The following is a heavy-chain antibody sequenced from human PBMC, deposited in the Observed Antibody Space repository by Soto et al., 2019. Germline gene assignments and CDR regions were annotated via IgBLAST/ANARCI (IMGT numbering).Heavy chain of an antibody. CDR2: IYYSGS. Sequence: SETLSLTCTVSGGSVSSGSYYWSWIRQPPGKGLEWIGNIYYSGSNKNPSLKSRVTISVDTSKNQFSLKLSSVTAADTAVYYCARLKRGYSYGNDYWGQGTLVTVSS. V-gene: IGHV4-61*01. CDR1: GGSVSSGSYY. D-gene: IGHD5-18*01. J-gene: IGHJ4*02. CDR3: ARLKRGYSYGNDY.